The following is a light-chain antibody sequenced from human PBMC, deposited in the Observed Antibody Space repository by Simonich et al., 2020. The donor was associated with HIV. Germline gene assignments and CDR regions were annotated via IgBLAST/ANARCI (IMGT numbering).Light chain of an antibody. CDR1: RSNIGAGYD. Sequence: QSVLTQPPSVSGAPGQRVTISCTGSRSNIGAGYDVHWYLQLPRTAPKLLIYGNYNRPSGVPDRFSASKSGTSASLAITGLQAEDEADYYCQSYDSRQSGWVFGGGTTLTVL. CDR3: QSYDSRQSGWV. CDR2: GNY. J-gene: IGLJ3*02. V-gene: IGLV1-40*01.